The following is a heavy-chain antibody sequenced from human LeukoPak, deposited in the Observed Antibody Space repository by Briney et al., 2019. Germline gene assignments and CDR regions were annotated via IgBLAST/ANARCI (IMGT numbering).Heavy chain of an antibody. Sequence: SVRVSCKASGGTFCSYTISGVRQAPRQGREWIGRIIPILRLANYAPKCQGRVTVTADKSTSTAYMELSSLRSEDTAVYICARGGDGDNPYWYFDLWGRGTLVTVSS. D-gene: IGHD5-24*01. J-gene: IGHJ2*01. V-gene: IGHV1-69*02. CDR3: ARGGDGDNPYWYFDL. CDR1: GGTFCSYT. CDR2: IIPILRLA.